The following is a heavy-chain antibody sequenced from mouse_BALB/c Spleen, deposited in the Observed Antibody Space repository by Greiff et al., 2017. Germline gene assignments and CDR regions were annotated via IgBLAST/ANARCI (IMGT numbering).Heavy chain of an antibody. J-gene: IGHJ4*01. V-gene: IGHV1-80*01. CDR3: GGGKRAMDY. D-gene: IGHD2-1*01. CDR1: GYAFSGYW. Sequence: QVQLQQSGAELVRPGSSVKISCKASGYAFSGYWMNWVKQRPGQGLEWIGQIYPGDGDTNYNGKFKGKATLTADKSSSTAYMQLSSLTSEDSAVYFCGGGKRAMDYWGQGTSVTVSS. CDR2: IYPGDGDT.